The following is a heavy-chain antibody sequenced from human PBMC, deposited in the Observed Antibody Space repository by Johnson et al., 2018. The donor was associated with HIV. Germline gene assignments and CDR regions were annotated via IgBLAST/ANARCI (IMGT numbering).Heavy chain of an antibody. Sequence: VQLVESGGGLIQPGGSLRLSCAASGFTFSSYWMSWVRQAPGKGLEWVSYISSSGSTIYYADSVKGRFTISRDNAKNTLYLQMNSLRAEDTAVYYCARDYPYDRSPRGAFDIWGHGTMVTVSS. J-gene: IGHJ3*02. CDR2: ISSSGSTI. D-gene: IGHD3-22*01. CDR3: ARDYPYDRSPRGAFDI. CDR1: GFTFSSYW. V-gene: IGHV3-48*04.